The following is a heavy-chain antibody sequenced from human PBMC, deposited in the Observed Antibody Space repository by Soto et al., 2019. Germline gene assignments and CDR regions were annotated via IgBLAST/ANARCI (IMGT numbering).Heavy chain of an antibody. CDR3: ARAPNHVDWFPEAFDI. Sequence: PGEFPKILWKGYGNSIITYWKGWVRQMPGKGLEWMGIIYPGDSDTRYSPSFQGQVTISDDKSISTAYLQWSSLKAADTAMYYCARAPNHVDWFPEAFDIWGQGTMVTVSS. J-gene: IGHJ3*02. D-gene: IGHD3-9*01. CDR1: GNSIITYW. V-gene: IGHV5-51*01. CDR2: IYPGDSDT.